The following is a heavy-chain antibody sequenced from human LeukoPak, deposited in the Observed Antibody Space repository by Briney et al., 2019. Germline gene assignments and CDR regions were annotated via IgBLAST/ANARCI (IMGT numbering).Heavy chain of an antibody. D-gene: IGHD3-22*01. V-gene: IGHV4-34*01. CDR3: ARGIVDYYDSSGYYDYPNY. CDR2: INHSGST. J-gene: IGHJ4*02. CDR1: GGSFSGYY. Sequence: SETLSLTCAVYGGSFSGYYWSWIRQPPGKGLEWIGEINHSGSTNYNPSLKSRVTISVDTSKNQFSLKLSSVTAADTAVYYCARGIVDYYDSSGYYDYPNYWGQGTLVTVSS.